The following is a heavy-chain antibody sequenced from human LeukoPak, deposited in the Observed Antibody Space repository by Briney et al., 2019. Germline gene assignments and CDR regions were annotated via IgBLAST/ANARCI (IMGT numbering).Heavy chain of an antibody. CDR1: GGSISSSSYY. CDR3: ASSDSSGYYVDY. D-gene: IGHD3-22*01. Sequence: SETLSLTCTVSGGSISSSSYYWGWIRQPPGKGLEWIGSIYYSGSTYYNPSLKSRVTISADTSKNQLSLKLSSMTAADTAVYYCASSDSSGYYVDYWGQGTLVTVSS. CDR2: IYYSGST. J-gene: IGHJ4*02. V-gene: IGHV4-39*07.